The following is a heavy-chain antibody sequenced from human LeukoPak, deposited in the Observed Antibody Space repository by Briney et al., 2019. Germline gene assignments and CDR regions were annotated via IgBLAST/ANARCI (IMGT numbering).Heavy chain of an antibody. CDR3: AGTPFLYCSGGSCYSDF. J-gene: IGHJ4*02. CDR2: ISAYNGNT. CDR1: GYTFTSYG. V-gene: IGHV1-18*01. D-gene: IGHD2-15*01. Sequence: GASVKVSCKASGYTFTSYGISWVRQAPGQGLEWMGWISAYNGNTNYVQKLQDRVTMATDTSTSTAYMELRSLRSDDTAVYYCAGTPFLYCSGGSCYSDFWGQGTLVTVSS.